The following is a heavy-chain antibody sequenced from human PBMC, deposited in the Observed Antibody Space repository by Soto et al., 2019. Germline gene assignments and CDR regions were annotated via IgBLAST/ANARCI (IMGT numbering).Heavy chain of an antibody. D-gene: IGHD6-19*01. CDR1: GGTFSSYT. CDR3: GRGGRISGIAVAGPEPHGEQCYYYYGMDV. Sequence: ASVKVSCKASGGTFSSYTISWVRQAPGQGLEWMGRIIPILGIANYAQKFQGRVKITADKSTSTAYMELSSLRSEDTAVYYCGRGGRISGIAVAGPEPHGEQCYYYYGMDVWGQGTTVTVSS. CDR2: IIPILGIA. V-gene: IGHV1-69*02. J-gene: IGHJ6*02.